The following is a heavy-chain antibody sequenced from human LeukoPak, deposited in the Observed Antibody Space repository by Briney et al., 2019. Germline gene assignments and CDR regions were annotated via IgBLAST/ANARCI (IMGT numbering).Heavy chain of an antibody. J-gene: IGHJ3*02. CDR1: GFTFSSYA. CDR3: VKVTVATDTYAFDI. D-gene: IGHD6-19*01. V-gene: IGHV3-64D*09. Sequence: PGGSLRLSCSASGFTFSSYAMHWVRQAPGKGLEYVSAISSNGGSTYYADSVKGRFTISRDNSKNTLYLQMSSLRAEGTAVYYCVKVTVATDTYAFDIWGQGTMVTVSS. CDR2: ISSNGGST.